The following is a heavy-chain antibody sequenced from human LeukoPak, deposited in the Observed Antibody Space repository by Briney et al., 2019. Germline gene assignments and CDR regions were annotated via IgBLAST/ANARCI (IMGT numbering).Heavy chain of an antibody. V-gene: IGHV3-66*01. CDR3: ATRPDGDDHPYFDF. D-gene: IGHD5-12*01. Sequence: GGSLRLSCAASGLSVSRKYMSWVRQAPGKGLEWVSVIYSGGSAYYADSVRGRFTISRDNSRNTLYLQMNSLRVEDTAVYYCATRPDGDDHPYFDFWGQRTMVTVSS. CDR1: GLSVSRKY. J-gene: IGHJ4*02. CDR2: IYSGGSA.